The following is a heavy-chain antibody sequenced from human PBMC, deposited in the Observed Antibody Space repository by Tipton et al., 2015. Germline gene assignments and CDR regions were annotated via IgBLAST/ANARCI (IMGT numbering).Heavy chain of an antibody. CDR3: ARDLEHGMDV. J-gene: IGHJ6*02. CDR1: GGSVSTSNYY. D-gene: IGHD5-24*01. Sequence: TLSLTCTVSGGSVSTSNYYWGWIRQSPGKGLEWIGYISYSGSTHYNPSLKRRVTISLDTSKNQFSLRLNSVTAADTAVYYCARDLEHGMDVWGQGTPVTVSS. CDR2: ISYSGST. V-gene: IGHV4-61*01.